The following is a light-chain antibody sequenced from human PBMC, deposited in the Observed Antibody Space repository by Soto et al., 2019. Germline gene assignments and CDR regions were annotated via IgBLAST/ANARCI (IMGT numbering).Light chain of an antibody. V-gene: IGKV3-11*01. J-gene: IGKJ4*01. CDR2: DAS. Sequence: EIVLTQSPATLSLSPGERATLSCRASQSVDTFLVWYQQKPGQAPSLLLYDASNRAAVIPARFSGSGSGTDFTLTISSLEPEDFAVYYCLQRTNWPLTFGGGPKVEIK. CDR1: QSVDTF. CDR3: LQRTNWPLT.